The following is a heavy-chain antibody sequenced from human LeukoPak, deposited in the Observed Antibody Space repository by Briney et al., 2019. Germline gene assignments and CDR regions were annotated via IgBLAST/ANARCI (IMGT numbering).Heavy chain of an antibody. V-gene: IGHV3-66*01. Sequence: PGRSLRLSCAAPGFTFDDYAMHWVRQAPGKGLEWVSVIYSGGSTYYADSVKGRFTISRDNSKNTLYLQMNSLRAEDTAVYYCARGMNGIHYDSSPMDVWGQGTTVTVSS. CDR1: GFTFDDYA. CDR2: IYSGGST. J-gene: IGHJ6*02. D-gene: IGHD3-3*01. CDR3: ARGMNGIHYDSSPMDV.